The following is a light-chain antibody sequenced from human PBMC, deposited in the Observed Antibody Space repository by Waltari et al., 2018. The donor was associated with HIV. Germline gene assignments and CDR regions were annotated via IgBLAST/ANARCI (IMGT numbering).Light chain of an antibody. Sequence: DIQMTQSPSSLSAVVGDRVTITCRASQRIGNYLNWYQQKPGKAPKLLICAASGLQTGVPSRFSGSGFGTDFTLTISSLQPDDFATYYCQQSYNTPWTFGRGTKVEIK. J-gene: IGKJ1*01. CDR1: QRIGNY. V-gene: IGKV1-39*01. CDR3: QQSYNTPWT. CDR2: AAS.